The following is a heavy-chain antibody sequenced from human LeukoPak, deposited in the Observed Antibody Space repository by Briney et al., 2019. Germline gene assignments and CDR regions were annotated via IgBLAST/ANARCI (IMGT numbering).Heavy chain of an antibody. D-gene: IGHD6-19*01. CDR2: IYYSGST. Sequence: SETLSLTCTVSGGSISNSNYYWGWTRQPPGKGLEWIGSIYYSGSTSYNESLRSRVTISVDTSRNQFSLKLSSVTAADTAVYYCARLSWGSGWYVSWGQGTLVTVSS. CDR1: GGSISNSNYY. J-gene: IGHJ4*02. V-gene: IGHV4-39*01. CDR3: ARLSWGSGWYVS.